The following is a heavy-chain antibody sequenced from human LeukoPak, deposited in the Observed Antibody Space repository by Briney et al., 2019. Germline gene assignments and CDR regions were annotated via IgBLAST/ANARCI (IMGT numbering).Heavy chain of an antibody. V-gene: IGHV4-31*03. Sequence: SSETLSLTCTVSGGSISSGGYYWSWIRQHPGKGLEWIGYIYYSGSTYYNPSLKSRVTISVDTSKNQFSLKLSSVTAADTAVYYCASGYCSSTSCYSAPHFDYWGQGTLVTVSS. CDR2: IYYSGST. D-gene: IGHD2-2*01. J-gene: IGHJ4*02. CDR3: ASGYCSSTSCYSAPHFDY. CDR1: GGSISSGGYY.